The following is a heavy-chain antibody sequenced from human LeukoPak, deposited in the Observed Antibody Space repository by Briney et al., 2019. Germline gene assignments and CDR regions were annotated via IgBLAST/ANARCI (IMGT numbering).Heavy chain of an antibody. CDR1: GFTFSSYA. CDR2: ISSSSSYI. J-gene: IGHJ4*02. D-gene: IGHD6-19*01. CDR3: ARDSSGSFDY. V-gene: IGHV3-21*01. Sequence: GGSLRLSCAASGFTFSSYATNWVRQAPGKGLEWVSSISSSSSYIYYADSVKGRFTISRDNAKNSLYLQMNSLRAEDTAVYYCARDSSGSFDYWGQGTLVTVSS.